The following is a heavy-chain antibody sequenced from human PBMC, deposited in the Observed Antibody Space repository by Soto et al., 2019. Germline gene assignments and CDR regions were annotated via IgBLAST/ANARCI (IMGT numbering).Heavy chain of an antibody. V-gene: IGHV1-3*04. CDR3: ARGHWTQTLADYYLDF. CDR1: GFTLIGSS. CDR2: IDTNNGRT. Sequence: ASVKVSCKASGFTLIGSSIHWLRQAPGQNLQWLGWIDTNNGRTKYSQTFQGRVTISRDTSASTTYMELNSLKSEDTAVYYCARGHWTQTLADYYLDFWAQGTLVTVS. D-gene: IGHD1-1*01. J-gene: IGHJ4*02.